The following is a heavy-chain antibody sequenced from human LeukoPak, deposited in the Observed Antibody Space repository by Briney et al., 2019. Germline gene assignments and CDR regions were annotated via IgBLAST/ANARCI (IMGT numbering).Heavy chain of an antibody. J-gene: IGHJ4*02. Sequence: SETLSLTCAVSGYSISSGYYWGWIRQPPGKGLEWIGSIYHSGSTYYNPSLKSRVTISVDTSKNQFSLKLSSVTAADTAVYYCARDMYSSGYSNGGYFDYWGQGTLVTVSS. CDR1: GYSISSGYY. D-gene: IGHD6-19*01. V-gene: IGHV4-38-2*02. CDR3: ARDMYSSGYSNGGYFDY. CDR2: IYHSGST.